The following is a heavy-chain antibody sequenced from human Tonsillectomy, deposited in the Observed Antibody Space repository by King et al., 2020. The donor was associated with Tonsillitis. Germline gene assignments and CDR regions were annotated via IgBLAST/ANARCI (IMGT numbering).Heavy chain of an antibody. D-gene: IGHD1-26*01. CDR1: GFTFSDYY. CDR3: ARDRLGANVYYYYMDV. CDR2: ICTTGIFT. J-gene: IGHJ6*03. Sequence: VQLVESGEGLVKPGGSLRLSCSASGFTFSDYYMSWIRQAPGKGLEWVSDICTTGIFTNYSDSVKGRFTISRDNARNSLYLQMSSLRAEDMAVYYCARDRLGANVYYYYMDVWGKGTTVTVSS. V-gene: IGHV3-11*05.